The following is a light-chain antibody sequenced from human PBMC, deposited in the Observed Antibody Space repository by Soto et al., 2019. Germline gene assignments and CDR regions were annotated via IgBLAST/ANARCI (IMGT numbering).Light chain of an antibody. CDR1: SSNIGSNA. CDR2: TFA. V-gene: IGLV1-44*01. Sequence: QSVLTQPPSASGTPGQRVTISCSGSSSNIGSNAVNWYQQLPGTAPKLLIYTFAQRPSGVPDRFSGSKSGTSASLAISGLQSEDEADYDCASWEVRLNAWVFGGGTKVTVL. J-gene: IGLJ3*02. CDR3: ASWEVRLNAWV.